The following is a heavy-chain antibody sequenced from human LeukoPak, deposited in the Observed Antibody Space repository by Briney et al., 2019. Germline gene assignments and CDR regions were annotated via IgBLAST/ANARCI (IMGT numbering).Heavy chain of an antibody. V-gene: IGHV3-21*01. D-gene: IGHD2-15*01. CDR1: GFTFSSYS. CDR2: ISSSSSYI. Sequence: GGSLRLSCAASGFTFSSYSMNWVRQAPGKGLEWVSSISSSSSYIYYADSVKGRFTISRDNAKNSLYLQMNSLRAEDTAVYYRARDRGWRIDTNAFDIWGQGTMVTVSS. CDR3: ARDRGWRIDTNAFDI. J-gene: IGHJ3*02.